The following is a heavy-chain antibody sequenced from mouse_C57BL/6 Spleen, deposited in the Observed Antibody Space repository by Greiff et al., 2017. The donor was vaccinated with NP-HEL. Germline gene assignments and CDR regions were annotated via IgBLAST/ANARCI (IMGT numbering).Heavy chain of an antibody. J-gene: IGHJ2*01. Sequence: EVQLQQSGPELVKPGASVKISCKASGYTFTDYYMNWVKQSHGKSLEWIGDINPNNGGTSYNQKFKGKATLTVDKSSSTAYMELRSLTSEDSAVYYCASGGYYGSSYDYWGQGTTLTVSS. V-gene: IGHV1-26*01. D-gene: IGHD1-1*01. CDR1: GYTFTDYY. CDR3: ASGGYYGSSYDY. CDR2: INPNNGGT.